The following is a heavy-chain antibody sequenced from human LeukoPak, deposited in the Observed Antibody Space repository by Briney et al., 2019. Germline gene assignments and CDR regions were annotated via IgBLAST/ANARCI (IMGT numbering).Heavy chain of an antibody. Sequence: GGSLRLSCVGSGFTFRSHAMRWVRHSPEKGREFVSGIYENGGNTYYADSVKGRFSISRDNSKNTLYLQMDSLRGEDTAVYYCAKDFRIGYSAHFDYWGQGALVTVSS. J-gene: IGHJ4*02. V-gene: IGHV3-23*01. CDR3: AKDFRIGYSAHFDY. D-gene: IGHD2-21*01. CDR2: IYENGGNT. CDR1: GFTFRSHA.